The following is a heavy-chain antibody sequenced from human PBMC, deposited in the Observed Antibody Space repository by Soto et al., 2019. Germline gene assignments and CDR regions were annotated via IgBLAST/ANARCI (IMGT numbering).Heavy chain of an antibody. CDR1: GFTLGSYA. CDR2: ISYDGSGK. CDR3: ARDARIGTDWCFDL. D-gene: IGHD1-26*01. J-gene: IGHJ2*01. Sequence: QVQLVESGGGVVQPGRSLRLSCVASGFTLGSYAIHWFRQAPGKWLERVAAISYDGSGKYYADSVNGRFTISRDKSKNARDSEMNSLSVEDTAVYYGARDARIGTDWCFDLWGRGTLVTVSS. V-gene: IGHV3-30-3*01.